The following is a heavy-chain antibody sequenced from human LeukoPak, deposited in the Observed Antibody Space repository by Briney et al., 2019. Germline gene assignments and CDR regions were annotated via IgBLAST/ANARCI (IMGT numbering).Heavy chain of an antibody. J-gene: IGHJ3*02. Sequence: PLETLSLTCSVSGGSISSYYWSWIRQPPGKGLECIGYIHYSGSTNYNPSLKSRVTISVDTSKNQFSLKLSSVTAADTAVYYCARASLRYFDWLSNEGPTNDAFDIWGQGTMVTVSS. CDR2: IHYSGST. V-gene: IGHV4-59*01. CDR1: GGSISSYY. D-gene: IGHD3-9*01. CDR3: ARASLRYFDWLSNEGPTNDAFDI.